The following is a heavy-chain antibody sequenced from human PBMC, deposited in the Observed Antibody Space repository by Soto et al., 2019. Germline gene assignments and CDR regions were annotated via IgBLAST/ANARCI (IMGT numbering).Heavy chain of an antibody. CDR2: IWYDGSNK. J-gene: IGHJ6*02. CDR3: ARDRFGYGMAV. D-gene: IGHD3-10*01. Sequence: QVQLVESGGGVVQPGRSLRLSCAASGFTFSSYGMHWVRQAPGKGLEWVAVIWYDGSNKYYADSVKGRFTISRDNSKNTLYLQMNSMRAEDTAVYYCARDRFGYGMAVWGQGTTVTVSS. V-gene: IGHV3-33*01. CDR1: GFTFSSYG.